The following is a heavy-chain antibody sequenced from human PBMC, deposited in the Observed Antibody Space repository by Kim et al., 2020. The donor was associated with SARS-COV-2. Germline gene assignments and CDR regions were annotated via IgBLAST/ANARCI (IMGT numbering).Heavy chain of an antibody. J-gene: IGHJ6*02. Sequence: GGSLRLSCAASGFTFSSYGMHWVRQAPGKGLEWVAVISYDGSNKYYADSVKGRFTISRDNSKNTLYLQMNSLRAEDTAVYYCAKGGTSGPNYYYGMDVWGQGTTVTVSS. CDR3: AKGGTSGPNYYYGMDV. CDR1: GFTFSSYG. D-gene: IGHD1-1*01. CDR2: ISYDGSNK. V-gene: IGHV3-30*18.